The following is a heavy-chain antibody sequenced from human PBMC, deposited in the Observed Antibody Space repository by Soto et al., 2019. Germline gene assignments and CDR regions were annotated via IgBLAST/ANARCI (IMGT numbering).Heavy chain of an antibody. CDR1: GYSFTSYW. D-gene: IGHD2-15*01. CDR3: ARRSKYAVGVYSMDV. Sequence: PGESLKLSCKGSGYSFTSYWIGWVRQMPGKGLEWMGIIYPGDSDPRYSPSFQGQVTISADKSISTAYLQWSSLKASDTAMYYCARRSKYAVGVYSMDVWGQGTTVTGSS. V-gene: IGHV5-51*01. J-gene: IGHJ6*02. CDR2: IYPGDSDP.